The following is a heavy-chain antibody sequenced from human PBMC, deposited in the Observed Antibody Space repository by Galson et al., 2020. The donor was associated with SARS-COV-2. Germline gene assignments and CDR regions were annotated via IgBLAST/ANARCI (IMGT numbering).Heavy chain of an antibody. CDR2: IYYSGST. CDR1: GGSISSSSYY. V-gene: IGHV4-39*07. J-gene: IGHJ4*02. D-gene: IGHD3-10*01. CDR3: ARLPLLLWFGELLPSYFDY. Sequence: ASETLSLTCTVSGGSISSSSYYWGWIRQPPGKGLEWIGSIYYSGSTYYNPSLKSRVTISVDTSKNQFSLKLSSVTAADTAVYYCARLPLLLWFGELLPSYFDYWGQGTLVTVSS.